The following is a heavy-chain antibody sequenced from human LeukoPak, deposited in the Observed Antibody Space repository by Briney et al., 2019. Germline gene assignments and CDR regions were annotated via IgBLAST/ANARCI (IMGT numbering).Heavy chain of an antibody. Sequence: GGSLRLSWAASGFTLSSYAMNWVRQAPGEGRGWVSAISGSGGSTYYADSVEGRFTISRDNSKNPLYLQMNSLRAEDTAVYYCARRNWGSTFDYWGQGTLVTVSS. J-gene: IGHJ4*02. CDR1: GFTLSSYA. D-gene: IGHD7-27*01. V-gene: IGHV3-23*01. CDR3: ARRNWGSTFDY. CDR2: ISGSGGST.